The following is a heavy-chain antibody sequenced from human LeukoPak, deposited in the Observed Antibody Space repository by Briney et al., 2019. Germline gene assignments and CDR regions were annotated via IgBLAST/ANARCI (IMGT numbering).Heavy chain of an antibody. CDR3: AREGHQLVILDY. V-gene: IGHV3-74*01. D-gene: IGHD3-9*01. CDR2: IGIYGSGT. Sequence: PGGSLRLSCAASGFTFSSYWMNWVRQAPGEGLVWVSRIGIYGSGTTYADSVEGQFTMSRDNAKNTLYLQMNSLRAEDTAVYYCAREGHQLVILDYWGQGTLVTVSS. J-gene: IGHJ4*02. CDR1: GFTFSSYW.